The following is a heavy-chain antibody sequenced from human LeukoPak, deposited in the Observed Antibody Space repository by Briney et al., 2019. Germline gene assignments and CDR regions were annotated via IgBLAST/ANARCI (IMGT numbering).Heavy chain of an antibody. V-gene: IGHV3-48*01. D-gene: IGHD3-22*01. CDR2: ISSSGGTI. Sequence: PGGSLRLSCAASGFTFSSYSMTWVRQAPGKGLEWVSYISSSGGTIYYADSVKGRSSISRDNAKNSLYLQMNILRVEDTAFYYCARDRYYYERSGYYRLDYWGQGTLVTVSS. CDR3: ARDRYYYERSGYYRLDY. CDR1: GFTFSSYS. J-gene: IGHJ4*02.